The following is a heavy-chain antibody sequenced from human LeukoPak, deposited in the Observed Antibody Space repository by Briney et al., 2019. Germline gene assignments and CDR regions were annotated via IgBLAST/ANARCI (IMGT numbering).Heavy chain of an antibody. CDR3: TRHDYGDYLTDY. V-gene: IGHV3-73*01. CDR1: GFTFSGSA. J-gene: IGHJ4*02. Sequence: PGGSLRLSCAASGFTFSGSAMHWVRQASGKGLEWVGRIRSKANSYATACAASVKGRFTISRDDSKNTAYLQMNSLKTEDTAVYYCTRHDYGDYLTDYWGQGTLVTVSS. CDR2: IRSKANSYAT. D-gene: IGHD4-17*01.